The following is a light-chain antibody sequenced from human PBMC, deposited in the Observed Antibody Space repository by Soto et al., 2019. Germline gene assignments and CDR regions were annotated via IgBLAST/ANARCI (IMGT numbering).Light chain of an antibody. J-gene: IGLJ2*01. CDR2: GNS. CDR1: SSNIGAGYD. Sequence: QAVVTQPPSVSGAPGQRVTISCTGSSSNIGAGYDVHWYQQLPGTAPKLLIYGNSNRPSGVPDRFSGSKSGTSASLAITGLQADDEDDYYCKSYYSSLSGSDVVFGGGTQLTVL. V-gene: IGLV1-40*01. CDR3: KSYYSSLSGSDVV.